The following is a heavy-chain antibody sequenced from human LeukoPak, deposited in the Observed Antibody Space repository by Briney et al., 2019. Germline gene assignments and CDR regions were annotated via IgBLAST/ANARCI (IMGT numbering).Heavy chain of an antibody. CDR1: GYTFTSYY. CDR2: INPSGGST. D-gene: IGHD2-2*01. J-gene: IGHJ5*02. Sequence: ASVKVSCKASGYTFTSYYMHWVRQAPGQGLEWMGIINPSGGSTSYAQKFQGRVTMTRDTPTSTVYMELSSLRSEDTAVYYCARDARHRYCSSSSCYRGWLDPWGQGTPVTVSS. CDR3: ARDARHRYCSSSSCYRGWLDP. V-gene: IGHV1-46*01.